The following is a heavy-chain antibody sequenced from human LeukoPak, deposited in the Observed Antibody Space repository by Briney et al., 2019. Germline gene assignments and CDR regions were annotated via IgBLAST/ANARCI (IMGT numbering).Heavy chain of an antibody. V-gene: IGHV4-31*11. CDR1: GGSFSGYY. CDR2: IYYSGST. Sequence: SETLSLTCAVYGGSFSGYYWSWIRQHPGKGLEWIGYIYYSGSTYYNPSLKSRLTISVDTSKNQFSLKLSSVTAADTAVYYCARTTVVAKYFDYWGQGTLVTVSS. D-gene: IGHD4-23*01. J-gene: IGHJ4*02. CDR3: ARTTVVAKYFDY.